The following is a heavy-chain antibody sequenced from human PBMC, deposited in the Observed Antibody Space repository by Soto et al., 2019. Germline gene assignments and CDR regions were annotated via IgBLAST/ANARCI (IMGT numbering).Heavy chain of an antibody. J-gene: IGHJ4*02. D-gene: IGHD3-22*01. CDR2: IYYSGST. CDR1: GGSISSSSYY. Sequence: QLQLQESGPGLVKPSETLSLTCTVSGGSISSSSYYWGWIRQPPGKGLEWIGSIYYSGSTYYNPSLKSRVTIYVDTSKNQFSLKLSSVTAADTAVYYCARLPSSGHPRFDYWGQGTLVTVSS. CDR3: ARLPSSGHPRFDY. V-gene: IGHV4-39*01.